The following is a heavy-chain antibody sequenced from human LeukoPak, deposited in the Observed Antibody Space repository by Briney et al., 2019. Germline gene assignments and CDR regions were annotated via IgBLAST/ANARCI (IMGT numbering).Heavy chain of an antibody. Sequence: SETLSLTCAVYGGSFSGYYWSWIHQPPGKGLEWIGEINHSGSTNYNPSLKSRVTISVDTSKNQFSLKLSSATAADTAVYYCARGLVGYYSAIDYWGQGTLVTVSS. CDR3: ARGLVGYYSAIDY. CDR2: INHSGST. J-gene: IGHJ4*02. D-gene: IGHD1-26*01. V-gene: IGHV4-34*01. CDR1: GGSFSGYY.